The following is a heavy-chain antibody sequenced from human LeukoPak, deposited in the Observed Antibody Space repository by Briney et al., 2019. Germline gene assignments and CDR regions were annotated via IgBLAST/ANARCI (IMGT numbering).Heavy chain of an antibody. V-gene: IGHV1-69*13. Sequence: GASVKASCKASGGTFSSYAISWVRQAPGQGLEWMGGIIPIFGTANYAQKFQGRVTITADESTSTAYMELSSLRSEDTAVYYCARVWDYYGSGNKAYYGMDVWGKGTTVTVSS. CDR3: ARVWDYYGSGNKAYYGMDV. J-gene: IGHJ6*04. CDR2: IIPIFGTA. CDR1: GGTFSSYA. D-gene: IGHD3-10*01.